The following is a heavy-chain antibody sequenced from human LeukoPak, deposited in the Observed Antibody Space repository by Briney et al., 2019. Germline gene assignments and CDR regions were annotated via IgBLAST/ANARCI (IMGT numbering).Heavy chain of an antibody. D-gene: IGHD3-10*01. CDR2: ISYDGSNK. CDR3: ARGITLDY. Sequence: GGSLRHSCAASGFTFSSYAMHWVRQALGKGLEWVAVISYDGSNKYYADSVKGRFTISRDNSKNTLYLQMNSLRAEDTAVYYCARGITLDYWGQGTLVTVSS. CDR1: GFTFSSYA. V-gene: IGHV3-30*04. J-gene: IGHJ4*02.